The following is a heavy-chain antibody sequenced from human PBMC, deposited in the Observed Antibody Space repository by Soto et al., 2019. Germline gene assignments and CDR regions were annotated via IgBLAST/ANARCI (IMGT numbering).Heavy chain of an antibody. D-gene: IGHD3-3*01. V-gene: IGHV3-30*18. Sequence: QVQLVESGGGVVQPGRSLRLSCAAAGFSFSSYGMHWVRQAPGKGLEWVGVITYDGSNKFYADSIKGRFTISRENFKKMVYLQMNSLTTEGTAVYYCAKDWREGIRGDAFDIWGQGTMVTVSS. CDR3: AKDWREGIRGDAFDI. CDR2: ITYDGSNK. J-gene: IGHJ3*02. CDR1: GFSFSSYG.